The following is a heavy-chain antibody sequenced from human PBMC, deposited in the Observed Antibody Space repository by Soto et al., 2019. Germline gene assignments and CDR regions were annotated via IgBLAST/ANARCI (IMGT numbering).Heavy chain of an antibody. Sequence: SETLSLTCTVSGDSISSYYWSWIRQPPGKGLEWIGYIYYSGSTNYNPSLKSRVTISVDTSKNQFSLKLSSVTAADTAVYYCARHYYGDYDHYYFDYWGQGTLVTVSS. D-gene: IGHD4-17*01. CDR2: IYYSGST. V-gene: IGHV4-59*08. CDR3: ARHYYGDYDHYYFDY. CDR1: GDSISSYY. J-gene: IGHJ4*02.